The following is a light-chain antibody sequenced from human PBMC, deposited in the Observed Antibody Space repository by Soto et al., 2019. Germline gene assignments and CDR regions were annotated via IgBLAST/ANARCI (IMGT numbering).Light chain of an antibody. CDR2: GAS. J-gene: IGKJ1*01. V-gene: IGKV3-20*01. Sequence: ALTQSPGTLSSSPGERATLSCRASQSVSSNYLAWYQQKPGQAPRLLIYGASSRATGIPDRFSGSGSGTDFTLTINRLEPEDFAVYYCQQYGDLPWTFGQGTKVDIK. CDR1: QSVSSNY. CDR3: QQYGDLPWT.